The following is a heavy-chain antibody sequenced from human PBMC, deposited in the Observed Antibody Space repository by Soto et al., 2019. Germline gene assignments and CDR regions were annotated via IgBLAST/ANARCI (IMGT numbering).Heavy chain of an antibody. J-gene: IGHJ4*02. V-gene: IGHV3-7*01. CDR1: GFNFSTYW. Sequence: GSLRLSCAASGFNFSTYWMSWVRQAPGKGLECVANIKQEGSETYNVDSVKGRFTISRDNAKNSLNLQMNSLRAEDTAVYYCARGLFSGTYSYYFDYWGQGSLVTVSS. CDR3: ARGLFSGTYSYYFDY. D-gene: IGHD1-26*01. CDR2: IKQEGSET.